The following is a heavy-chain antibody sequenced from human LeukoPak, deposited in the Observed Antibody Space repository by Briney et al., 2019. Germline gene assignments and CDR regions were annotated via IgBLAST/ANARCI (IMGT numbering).Heavy chain of an antibody. CDR1: GFTLSSYS. D-gene: IGHD1-26*01. CDR2: ISSSSYI. V-gene: IGHV3-21*01. CDR3: ARVVGATASAVDY. J-gene: IGHJ4*02. Sequence: PGGSLRLSCAASGFTLSSYSMNWVRQAPGKGLEWVSSISSSSYIYYADSVKGRFTISRDNAKNSLYLQMNSLRAEDTAVYYCARVVGATASAVDYWGQGTLVTVSS.